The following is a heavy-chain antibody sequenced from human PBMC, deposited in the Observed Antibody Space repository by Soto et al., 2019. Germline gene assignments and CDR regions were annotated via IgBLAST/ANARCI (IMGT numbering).Heavy chain of an antibody. Sequence: PGESLKVSCKASGYTFTSYTISWVRQAPGQGLEWMGRIIPILGIANYAQKFQGRVTNTADKSTSTAYMELSSLRSEDTAVYYCARGIAAAGTGPIQHWGQGTLVTVSS. CDR3: ARGIAAAGTGPIQH. V-gene: IGHV1-69*02. J-gene: IGHJ1*01. CDR1: GYTFTSYT. D-gene: IGHD6-13*01. CDR2: IIPILGIA.